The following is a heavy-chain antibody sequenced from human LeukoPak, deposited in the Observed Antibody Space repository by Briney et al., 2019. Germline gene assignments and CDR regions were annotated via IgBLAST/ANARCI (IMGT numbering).Heavy chain of an antibody. Sequence: GGSLRLSCAASGFTFSSYAMSWVRQAPGKGLEWVSAISGSGGSTYYADSVKGRFTISRDNSKNMLYLQMNSLRAEDTAVYYCAKDDSSSWFNFDYWGQGTLVTVSS. J-gene: IGHJ4*02. V-gene: IGHV3-23*01. CDR2: ISGSGGST. D-gene: IGHD6-13*01. CDR3: AKDDSSSWFNFDY. CDR1: GFTFSSYA.